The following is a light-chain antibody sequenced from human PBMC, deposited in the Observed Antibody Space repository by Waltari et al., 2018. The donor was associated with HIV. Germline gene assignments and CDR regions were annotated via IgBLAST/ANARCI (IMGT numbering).Light chain of an antibody. CDR2: GAS. J-gene: IGKJ1*01. CDR1: HSVSSN. CDR3: QQYYNWPRT. Sequence: EIVLTQSPGNMSVSPGERATLSCRTSHSVSSNLAWYYQQSGQAPRLLIHGASTRAPGIATRFTASGSGKEFTLTITTLQSTDSGIYYCQQYYNWPRTFGQGTKVEAK. V-gene: IGKV3-15*01.